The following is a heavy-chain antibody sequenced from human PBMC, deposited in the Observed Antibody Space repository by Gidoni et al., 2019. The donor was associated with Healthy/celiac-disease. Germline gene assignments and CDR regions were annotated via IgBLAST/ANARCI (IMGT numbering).Heavy chain of an antibody. CDR2: IYYSGST. J-gene: IGHJ4*02. Sequence: QLQLQESCPGLVKPSETLSLPCTVSGGPISISSYYWVWIRQPPGKGLEWLGSIYYSGSTYYNPSLKSRVTISVDTSKNQFSLKLSSVTAADTAVYYCARAPTGYSGSYENPPKPYFDYWGQGTLVTVSS. D-gene: IGHD1-26*01. CDR3: ARAPTGYSGSYENPPKPYFDY. CDR1: GGPISISSYY. V-gene: IGHV4-39*07.